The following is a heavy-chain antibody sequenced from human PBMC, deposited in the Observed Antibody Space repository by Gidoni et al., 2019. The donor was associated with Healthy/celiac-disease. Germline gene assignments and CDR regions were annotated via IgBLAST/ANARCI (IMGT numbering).Heavy chain of an antibody. CDR2: ISSSSSYT. CDR1: GFTFSDYY. Sequence: QVQLVEAGGGLVKPGGSLRLSCAASGFTFSDYYMSWIRQAQGKGLEWVSYISSSSSYTNYADSVKGRFTISRDNAKNSLYLQMNILRAEDTAVYYCARDVGGITGTTHVDYWGQGTLVTVSS. J-gene: IGHJ4*02. D-gene: IGHD1-20*01. V-gene: IGHV3-11*06. CDR3: ARDVGGITGTTHVDY.